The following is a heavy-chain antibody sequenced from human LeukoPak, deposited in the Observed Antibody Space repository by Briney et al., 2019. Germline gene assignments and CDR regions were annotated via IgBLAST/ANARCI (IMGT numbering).Heavy chain of an antibody. J-gene: IGHJ3*02. CDR1: KFAFSSYA. CDR3: GKNRYSGSLSPFDI. D-gene: IGHD1-26*01. CDR2: ISGGGGNT. V-gene: IGHV3-23*01. Sequence: GGSLRLSCAASKFAFSSYAMSWVRQAPGKGLGWVSAISGGGGNTYYADSVKGRFTISRDNSKNTLYLQMNSLRAEDTAVYYCGKNRYSGSLSPFDIWGQGTMVTVSS.